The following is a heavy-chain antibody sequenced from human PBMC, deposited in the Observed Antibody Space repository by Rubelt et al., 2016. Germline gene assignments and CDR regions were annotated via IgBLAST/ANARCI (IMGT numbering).Heavy chain of an antibody. CDR1: GFTVSSNY. V-gene: IGHV3-66*01. CDR2: IYSGGRT. J-gene: IGHJ4*02. Sequence: EVQLVESGGGLVQPGGSLRLSCAASGFTVSSNYMSWVGQAPGTGLEWVSVIYSGGRTYYADAVKCRFTISRDNSKKSLYLQMNSLRAEDTAVYYCARNWGFDYWGQGTLVTVSS. D-gene: IGHD7-27*01. CDR3: ARNWGFDY.